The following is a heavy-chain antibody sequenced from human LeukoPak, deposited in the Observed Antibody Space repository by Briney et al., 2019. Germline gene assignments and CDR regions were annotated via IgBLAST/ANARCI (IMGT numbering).Heavy chain of an antibody. CDR2: MNPNSGGT. CDR3: ARVKATTSIYYYYVMDV. D-gene: IGHD5-12*01. V-gene: IGHV1-2*02. Sequence: ASVKVSCKASGYTFTSYYMNWVRQARGQGREGMGWMNPNSGGTNYAKKFQGRGSMTRDTSISTAYMELSRLRSDDTAVYYCARVKATTSIYYYYVMDVWGQGTTVTVSS. J-gene: IGHJ6*02. CDR1: GYTFTSYY.